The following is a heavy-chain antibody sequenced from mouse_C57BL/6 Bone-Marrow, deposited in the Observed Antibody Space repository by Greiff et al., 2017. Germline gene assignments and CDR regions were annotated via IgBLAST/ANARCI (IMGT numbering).Heavy chain of an antibody. V-gene: IGHV14-4*01. CDR3: TTRGYYCAMDY. CDR2: IDPENGDT. Sequence: VQLQQSGAELVRPGASVKLSCTASGFNIKDDYMHWVKPRPEQGLEWIGWIDPENGDTEYASKFQGKATITADPSSNTAYLQLSSLTSEDTAVYYCTTRGYYCAMDYWGQGTSVTVSS. D-gene: IGHD2-2*01. CDR1: GFNIKDDY. J-gene: IGHJ4*01.